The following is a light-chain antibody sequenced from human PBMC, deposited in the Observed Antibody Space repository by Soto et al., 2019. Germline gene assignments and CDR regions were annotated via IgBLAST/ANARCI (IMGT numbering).Light chain of an antibody. CDR3: CSYAGSSTFV. CDR1: SSYFGTYNL. J-gene: IGLJ1*01. V-gene: IGLV2-23*01. Sequence: ALTQPASVSGSPGQSITISCTGTSSYFGTYNLVSWYQHHPGKAPKLLIYEATKRPPGVSDRFSGSKSGYTASLTISGLQAEDGADYYCCSYAGSSTFVFETGTKVTVL. CDR2: EAT.